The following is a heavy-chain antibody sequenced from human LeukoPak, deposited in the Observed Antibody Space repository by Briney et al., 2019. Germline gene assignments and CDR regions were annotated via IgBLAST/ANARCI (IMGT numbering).Heavy chain of an antibody. CDR3: ARDGLLWFGELLRSRPSYGMDV. V-gene: IGHV3-74*01. Sequence: TGGSLRLSCAASGFTFSSYWMHWVRQAPGKGLVWVSRINSDGSSTSYADSVKGRFTISRDNAKNTLYLQMNSLRAEDTAVYYCARDGLLWFGELLRSRPSYGMDVWGQGTTVTVSS. D-gene: IGHD3-10*01. CDR2: INSDGSST. CDR1: GFTFSSYW. J-gene: IGHJ6*02.